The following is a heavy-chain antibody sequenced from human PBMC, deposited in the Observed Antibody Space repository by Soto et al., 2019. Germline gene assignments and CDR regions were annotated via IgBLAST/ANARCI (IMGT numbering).Heavy chain of an antibody. V-gene: IGHV3-23*01. CDR1: GFTFSSYA. Sequence: GGSLRRSCAASGFTFSSYAMKWVRQAPGKGLEWVSLIGESGTPTYYADSVKGRFTISRDNSGNTLFLEMYSLRAEATAVYYCARYIPGVRYYGMDVWGQGTTVTVSS. D-gene: IGHD2-2*01. CDR3: ARYIPGVRYYGMDV. J-gene: IGHJ6*02. CDR2: IGESGTPT.